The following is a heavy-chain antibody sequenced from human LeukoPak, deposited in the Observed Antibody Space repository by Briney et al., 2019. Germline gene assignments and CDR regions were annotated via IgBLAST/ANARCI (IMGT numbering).Heavy chain of an antibody. CDR3: ARVQPPSGCSSISCPLMDV. Sequence: GRSLRLSCAASGFTFSSYGMHWVRQAPGKGLEWVAVIWYDGSNKYYADSVKGRFTISRDNSKNTLYLQMNSLRAEDTAVYYCARVQPPSGCSSISCPLMDVWGKGTTVTVSS. CDR1: GFTFSSYG. CDR2: IWYDGSNK. J-gene: IGHJ6*04. D-gene: IGHD2-2*01. V-gene: IGHV3-33*01.